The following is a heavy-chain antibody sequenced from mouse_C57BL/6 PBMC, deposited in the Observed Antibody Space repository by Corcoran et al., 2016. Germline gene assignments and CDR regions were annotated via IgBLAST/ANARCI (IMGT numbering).Heavy chain of an antibody. CDR3: ARSGDGYYPYYFDY. Sequence: QIQLVQSGPELKKPGETVKISCKASGYTFTTYGMSWVKQAPGKGLKWMGWINTYSGVPTYADDFKGRFAFSLETSASTAYLQINNLKNEDMATYFCARSGDGYYPYYFDYWGQGTTLTVSS. CDR1: GYTFTTYG. J-gene: IGHJ2*01. D-gene: IGHD2-3*01. V-gene: IGHV9-3*01. CDR2: INTYSGVP.